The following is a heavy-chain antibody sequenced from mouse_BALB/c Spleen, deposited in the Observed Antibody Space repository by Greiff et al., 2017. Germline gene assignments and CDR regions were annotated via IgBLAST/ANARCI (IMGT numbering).Heavy chain of an antibody. CDR1: GFTFSSFG. Sequence: EVMLVESGGGLVQPGGSRKLSCAASGFTFSSFGMHWVRQAPEKGLEWVAYISSGSSTIYYPDTVKGRFTISRDNAKNTLYLQMSSLKSEDTAMYYCARLYGSSLYWYFDVWGAGTTVTVSS. D-gene: IGHD1-1*01. V-gene: IGHV5-17*02. J-gene: IGHJ1*01. CDR3: ARLYGSSLYWYFDV. CDR2: ISSGSSTI.